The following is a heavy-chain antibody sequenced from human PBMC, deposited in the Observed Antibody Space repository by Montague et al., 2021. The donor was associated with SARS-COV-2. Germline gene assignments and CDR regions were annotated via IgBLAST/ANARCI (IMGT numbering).Heavy chain of an antibody. CDR1: GGSISSSNYY. CDR2: MYYSGST. Sequence: SETLSLTCTVSGGSISSSNYYWGWLRQPPGKGLEWIGNMYYSGSTYYNPSPKSRVTISIDTSKNRFSLKLSSVTAADTAVYYCARDDIVLQGVTKGMDVWGQGTTVTVSS. D-gene: IGHD3-10*01. CDR3: ARDDIVLQGVTKGMDV. J-gene: IGHJ6*02. V-gene: IGHV4-39*07.